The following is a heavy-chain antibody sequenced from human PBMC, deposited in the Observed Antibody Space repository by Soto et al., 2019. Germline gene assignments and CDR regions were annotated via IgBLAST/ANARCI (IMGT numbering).Heavy chain of an antibody. CDR2: IDYVGST. D-gene: IGHD3-10*01. CDR3: VRQRGNYFDF. V-gene: IGHV4-59*11. J-gene: IGHJ4*02. CDR1: GDSINSRY. Sequence: SETLSLTCIVSGDSINSRYWSGIRQPPGKGLEWIGYIDYVGSTNYAPSLQSRVTMSVDTSKNQVSLKLRYVTAADTAVYYCVRQRGNYFDFWGQGTLVTVSS.